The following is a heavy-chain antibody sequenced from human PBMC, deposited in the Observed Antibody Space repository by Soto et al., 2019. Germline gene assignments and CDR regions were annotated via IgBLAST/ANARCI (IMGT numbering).Heavy chain of an antibody. CDR2: ISYDGSNK. D-gene: IGHD3-3*01. V-gene: IGHV3-30-3*01. Sequence: PGGSLRLSCAASGFTFSSYAMHWVRQAPGKGLEWVAVISYDGSNKYYADSVKGRFTISRDNSKNTLYLQMNSLRAEDTAVYYCARDTHRILDVWGQGTTVTVSS. J-gene: IGHJ6*02. CDR3: ARDTHRILDV. CDR1: GFTFSSYA.